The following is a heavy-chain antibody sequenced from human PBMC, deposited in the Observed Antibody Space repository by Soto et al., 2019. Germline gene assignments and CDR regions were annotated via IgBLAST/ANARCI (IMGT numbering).Heavy chain of an antibody. CDR3: ARDEDVNYSDYGGSAYYHGMDV. Sequence: SSETLSLTCTVSGDSISSGGYYWCWIRQHPGKGLERIGYIYDTASSYPTPTRQSRVTIAVDTTKNSLLLKPSSVAAADTALYFCARDEDVNYSDYGGSAYYHGMDVWGQGTPVTVYS. CDR2: IYDTASS. D-gene: IGHD4-17*01. CDR1: GDSISSGGYY. J-gene: IGHJ6*02. V-gene: IGHV4-31*03.